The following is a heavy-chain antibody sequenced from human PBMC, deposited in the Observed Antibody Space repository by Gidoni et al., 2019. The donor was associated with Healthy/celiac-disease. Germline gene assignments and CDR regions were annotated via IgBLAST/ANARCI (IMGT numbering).Heavy chain of an antibody. CDR2: IYYSGST. CDR1: GSSIGSCY. V-gene: IGHV4-59*01. CDR3: AGSLGYCSGGSCYSFDY. J-gene: IGHJ4*02. Sequence: QAQLQESSPGLVKTSETLTPTFTGSGSSIGSCYWSWIRQPPGKGLEWIGYIYYSGSTNYNPSLKSRVTISVDTSKNQFSLKLSSVTAADTAVYYCAGSLGYCSGGSCYSFDYWGQGTLVTVSS. D-gene: IGHD2-15*01.